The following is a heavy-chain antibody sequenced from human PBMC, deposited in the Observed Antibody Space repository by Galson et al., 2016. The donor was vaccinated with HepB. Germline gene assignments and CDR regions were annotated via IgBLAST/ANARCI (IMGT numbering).Heavy chain of an antibody. D-gene: IGHD6-19*01. Sequence: TLSLTCTVSGGSIGSGSYYWNWIRQHPGKGLEWIGYINYSGSTYYNPSLKSRVTTSVDTSKNQFSLKLSSVTAADTAVYYCAIGPSGWDAFAIWGQGTIVTVSS. CDR1: GGSIGSGSYY. CDR3: AIGPSGWDAFAI. J-gene: IGHJ3*02. V-gene: IGHV4-31*03. CDR2: INYSGST.